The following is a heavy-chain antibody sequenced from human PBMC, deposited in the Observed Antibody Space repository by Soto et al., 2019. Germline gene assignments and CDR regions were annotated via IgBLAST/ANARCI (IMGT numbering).Heavy chain of an antibody. Sequence: QVHLQESGPGLVKPSETLSLTCTVSGDSISTDYWSWIRQSPGKGLEWIGFIYYGGSTNYNPSLKGRVTISVYTPKNQFSLKLSSVTAADTAVYYCAKNWNWGSLVHWGQGTLVTVSS. CDR1: GDSISTDY. CDR3: AKNWNWGSLVH. J-gene: IGHJ4*02. D-gene: IGHD7-27*01. CDR2: IYYGGST. V-gene: IGHV4-59*08.